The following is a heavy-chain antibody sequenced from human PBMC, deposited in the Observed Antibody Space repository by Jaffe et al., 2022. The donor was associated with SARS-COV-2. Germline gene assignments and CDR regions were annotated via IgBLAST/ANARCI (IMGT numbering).Heavy chain of an antibody. J-gene: IGHJ4*02. CDR2: INPSGGST. CDR1: GYTFTSYY. V-gene: IGHV1-46*01. CDR3: ARDQYGSGESGVPLDY. Sequence: QVQLVQSGAEVKKPGASVKVSCKASGYTFTSYYMHWVRQAPGQGLEWMGIINPSGGSTSYAQKFQGRVTMTRDTSTSTVYMELSSLRSEDTAVYYCARDQYGSGESGVPLDYWGQGTLVTVSS. D-gene: IGHD3-10*01.